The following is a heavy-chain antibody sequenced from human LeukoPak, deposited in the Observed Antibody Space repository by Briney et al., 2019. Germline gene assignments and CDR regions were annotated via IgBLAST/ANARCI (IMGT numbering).Heavy chain of an antibody. Sequence: GGSLRLSCAASGFTFSSYWIHWVRQVPGKGLVWVARINPGGSSITYADSVKGRFTISRDNAKNTLYLQMDSLRAEDTGVYYCARSNQADDYWGQGTLVTVSS. V-gene: IGHV3-74*01. CDR2: INPGGSSI. CDR1: GFTFSSYW. J-gene: IGHJ4*02. D-gene: IGHD1-14*01. CDR3: ARSNQADDY.